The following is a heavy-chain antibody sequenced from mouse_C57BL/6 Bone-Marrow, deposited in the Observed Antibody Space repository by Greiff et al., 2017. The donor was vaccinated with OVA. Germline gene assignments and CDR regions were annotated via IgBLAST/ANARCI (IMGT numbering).Heavy chain of an antibody. CDR2: ISDGGSYT. V-gene: IGHV5-4*03. J-gene: IGHJ1*03. CDR1: GFTFSSYA. CDR3: AFYGSSYEYFDV. Sequence: EVKLEESGGGLVKPGGSLKLSCAASGFTFSSYAMSWVRQTPEKRLEWVATISDGGSYTYYPDNVKGRFTISRDNAKNNLYLQMSHLKSEDTAMYYCAFYGSSYEYFDVWGTGTTVTVSS. D-gene: IGHD1-1*01.